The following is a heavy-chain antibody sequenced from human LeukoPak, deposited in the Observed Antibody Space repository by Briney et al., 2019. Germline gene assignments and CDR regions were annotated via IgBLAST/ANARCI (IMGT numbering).Heavy chain of an antibody. D-gene: IGHD6-13*01. J-gene: IGHJ5*02. CDR2: INHSGST. V-gene: IGHV4-34*01. Sequence: SETLSLTCTVSGGSMSTYYWTWIRQPPGKGLEWIGEINHSGSTNYNPSLKSRVTISVDTSKNQFSLKLSSVTAADTAVYYCARHISGWYLKNWFDPWGQGTLVTVSS. CDR1: GGSMSTYY. CDR3: ARHISGWYLKNWFDP.